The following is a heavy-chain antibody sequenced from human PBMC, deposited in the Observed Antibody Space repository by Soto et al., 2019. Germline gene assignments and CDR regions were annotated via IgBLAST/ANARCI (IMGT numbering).Heavy chain of an antibody. CDR2: LSGSGGTT. D-gene: IGHD2-2*03. Sequence: EVQLLESGGGLVQPGGSLRLSCAASGFTFMNYAMSWVRQAPGKGLEWVSGLSGSGGTTYYADSVKGRFTISRDNSKNTLYLQMNSLRAEDTAVYYCAQWIQHNWFDPWGQGTLVTVSS. J-gene: IGHJ5*02. CDR1: GFTFMNYA. CDR3: AQWIQHNWFDP. V-gene: IGHV3-23*01.